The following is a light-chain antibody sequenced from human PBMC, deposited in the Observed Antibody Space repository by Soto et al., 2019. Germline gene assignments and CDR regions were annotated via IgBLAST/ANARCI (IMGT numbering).Light chain of an antibody. CDR1: QSISSY. Sequence: DIQMTQSPSSLSASVGDRVTITCRASQSISSYLNWYQQKPGKAPKLLIYAASSLQSGVPSRFSGSASRTDFTLTISSLQPEDFATYYCQQSYSTPITFGQGTRLEIK. CDR2: AAS. V-gene: IGKV1-39*01. CDR3: QQSYSTPIT. J-gene: IGKJ5*01.